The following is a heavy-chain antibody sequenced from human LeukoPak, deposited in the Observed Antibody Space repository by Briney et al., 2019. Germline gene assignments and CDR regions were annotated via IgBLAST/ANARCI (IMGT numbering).Heavy chain of an antibody. J-gene: IGHJ4*02. Sequence: KPSETLSLTCTVSSGSISSYYWSWIRQPPGKALEWIGYIYYSGSTNYNPSLKSRVTISVDTSKNQFSLKVSSVTAADTAVYYCARLVGNYDFYDYWGQGTLVTVSS. V-gene: IGHV4-59*08. CDR2: IYYSGST. CDR1: SGSISSYY. D-gene: IGHD3-3*01. CDR3: ARLVGNYDFYDY.